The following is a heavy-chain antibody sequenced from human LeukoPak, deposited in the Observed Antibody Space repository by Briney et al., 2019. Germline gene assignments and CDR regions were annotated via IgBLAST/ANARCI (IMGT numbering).Heavy chain of an antibody. D-gene: IGHD5-18*01. J-gene: IGHJ3*02. CDR2: IYPGDSDT. CDR1: GYNFTNFW. CDR3: ARRWVTEDAYDI. Sequence: GESLKISCKGSGYNFTNFWIGWVGQMPGKGLEWMGLIYPGDSDTRYSPSFQGQVTISADKSLSTAYVQWSSLKASDTAMYYCARRWVTEDAYDIWGRRTIVPVS. V-gene: IGHV5-51*01.